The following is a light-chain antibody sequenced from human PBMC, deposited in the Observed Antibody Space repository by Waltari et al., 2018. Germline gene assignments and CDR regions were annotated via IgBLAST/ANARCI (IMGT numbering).Light chain of an antibody. CDR3: QQSYSTPWT. V-gene: IGKV1-39*01. CDR1: QSISSY. CDR2: AAS. J-gene: IGKJ1*01. Sequence: DIQMTQSPSSLSASVGDRVTITCRASQSISSYLNWYQQKPGKAPKLLIYAASSLQSGVPSMFSGSGSGTDFTLTISSLQPEDFATYYCQQSYSTPWTFGQGTKVEIK.